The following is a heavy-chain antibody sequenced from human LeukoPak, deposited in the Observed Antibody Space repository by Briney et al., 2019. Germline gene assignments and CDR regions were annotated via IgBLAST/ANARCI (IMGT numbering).Heavy chain of an antibody. CDR3: PRQSYASGWNPFDY. V-gene: IGHV3-23*01. D-gene: IGHD6-19*01. CDR2: ISGGGITT. J-gene: IGHJ4*02. Sequence: GGALRLSCAASGFTFSNYAMSWVRQAPGKGLEWVSTISGGGITTYYADSAKGRFTISRDNSQNTMFLQMNSLRADDTAVYYCPRQSYASGWNPFDYWGQGILVTVSS. CDR1: GFTFSNYA.